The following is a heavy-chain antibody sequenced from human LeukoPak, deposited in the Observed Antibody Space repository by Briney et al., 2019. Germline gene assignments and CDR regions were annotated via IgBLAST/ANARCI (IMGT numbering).Heavy chain of an antibody. D-gene: IGHD3-10*01. CDR1: GFSFSNYW. Sequence: GGSLRLSCTASGFSFSNYWMHWVRQAPGKGLEWVANIKQDGSEKNYVGSVKGRFTISRDDAKSSLFLQMNSLRGEDTAVYYCASLGLRGGWGQGTLVTVSS. CDR3: ASLGLRGG. J-gene: IGHJ4*02. V-gene: IGHV3-7*03. CDR2: IKQDGSEK.